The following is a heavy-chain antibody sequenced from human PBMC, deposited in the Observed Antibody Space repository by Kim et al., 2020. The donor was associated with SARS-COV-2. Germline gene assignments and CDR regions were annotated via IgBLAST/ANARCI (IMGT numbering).Heavy chain of an antibody. Sequence: GGSLRLSCAASGFTVSSNYMSWVRQAPGKGLEWVSVIYSGGSTYYAESVKGRFTISRDNSKNTLYLQMNSLRAEDTAVYYCSRDSWFGHYGMDVWGQGTTVTVSS. V-gene: IGHV3-66*02. CDR1: GFTVSSNY. J-gene: IGHJ6*02. CDR3: SRDSWFGHYGMDV. D-gene: IGHD3-10*01. CDR2: IYSGGST.